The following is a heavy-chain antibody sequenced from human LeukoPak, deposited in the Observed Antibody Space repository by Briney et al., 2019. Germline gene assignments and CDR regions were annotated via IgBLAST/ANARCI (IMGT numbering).Heavy chain of an antibody. Sequence: ASVKVSCKASGYTFTSYDINWVRQATGQGLEWMGWMNPNSGNTGYAQKFQGRVTITRNTFISTAYMELSSLRSEDTAVYYCARGEPHSSGWYYAELYYYYYMDVWGKGTTVTVSS. CDR1: GYTFTSYD. CDR3: ARGEPHSSGWYYAELYYYYYMDV. V-gene: IGHV1-8*03. D-gene: IGHD6-19*01. J-gene: IGHJ6*03. CDR2: MNPNSGNT.